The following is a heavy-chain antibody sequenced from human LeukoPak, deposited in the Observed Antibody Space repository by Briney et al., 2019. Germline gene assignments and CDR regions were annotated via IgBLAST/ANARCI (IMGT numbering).Heavy chain of an antibody. CDR3: ARVSSNYVRWFDP. V-gene: IGHV1-18*01. Sequence: AASVKVSCKASGYTFTSYGISWVRQAPGQGLEGRVWISSYNGNTNSAQKLQGRVTMTTDTSTSTAYMELRSLRSDATAVYYCARVSSNYVRWFDPWGQGTLVTVSS. CDR1: GYTFTSYG. D-gene: IGHD4-11*01. CDR2: ISSYNGNT. J-gene: IGHJ5*02.